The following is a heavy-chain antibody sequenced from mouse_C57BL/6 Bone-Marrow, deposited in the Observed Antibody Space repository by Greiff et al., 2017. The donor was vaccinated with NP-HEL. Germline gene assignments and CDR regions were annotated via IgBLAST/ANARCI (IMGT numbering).Heavy chain of an antibody. D-gene: IGHD6-2*01. CDR2: IDPSDSYT. J-gene: IGHJ3*01. Sequence: QVQLQQPGAELVKPGASVKLSCKASGYTFTSYWMQWVKQRPGQGLEWIGEIDPSDSYTNYNQKFKGKATLTVDTSSSTAYMQLSSLTPEDSAVYYCAREVSWFAYWGQGTLVTVSA. CDR3: AREVSWFAY. CDR1: GYTFTSYW. V-gene: IGHV1-50*01.